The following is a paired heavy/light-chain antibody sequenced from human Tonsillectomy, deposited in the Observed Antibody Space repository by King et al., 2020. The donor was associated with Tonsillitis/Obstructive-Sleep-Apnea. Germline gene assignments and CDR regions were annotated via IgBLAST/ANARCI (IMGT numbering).Light chain of an antibody. V-gene: IGKV1-39*01. CDR2: SSS. CDR1: PNIFRY. Sequence: DIQMTQSPSSLSASVGDRVTITCRASPNIFRYLNWYQQKPGNAPKLLIYSSSILQSGVPSRFSGSGSGTDFTLTISSLQPDDSATYYCQQTHNTPRTFGQGTKVEI. CDR3: QQTHNTPRT. J-gene: IGKJ1*01.
Heavy chain of an antibody. V-gene: IGHV1-18*01. CDR2: ISAYNGNT. CDR1: GYTFNTYA. Sequence: QVQLVQSGAEVKKPGASVKVSCKASGYTFNTYAISWVRQAPGQGLEWMGWISAYNGNTRYAQNFQDRLTLTTDTSTYTAYMALRSLTSDDTAMYYCATDPGIALPGNDPFDVWGQGTMVTVS. CDR3: ATDPGIALPGNDPFDV. D-gene: IGHD6-19*01. J-gene: IGHJ3*01.